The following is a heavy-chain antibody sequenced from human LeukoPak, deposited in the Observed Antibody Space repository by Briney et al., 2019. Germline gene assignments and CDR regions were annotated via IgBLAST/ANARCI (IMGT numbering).Heavy chain of an antibody. CDR1: GFTFSSYS. Sequence: GGSLRLSCAASGFTFSSYSMNWVRQAPGKGPEWVSSISSSSSYIYYADSVKGRFTISRDNAKNSLYLQMNSLRAEDTAVYYCARLGGRGLTMVTDWGQGTLVTVSS. CDR2: ISSSSSYI. J-gene: IGHJ4*02. CDR3: ARLGGRGLTMVTD. V-gene: IGHV3-21*01. D-gene: IGHD4/OR15-4a*01.